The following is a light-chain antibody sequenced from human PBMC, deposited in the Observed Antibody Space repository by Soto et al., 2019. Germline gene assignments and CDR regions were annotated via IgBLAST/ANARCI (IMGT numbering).Light chain of an antibody. Sequence: QSALTQPASVSGSPGQSITISCTGTSSDVGSYNLVSWYQQHPGKAPKLMIYEGSKRPSGVSNRFSGSKSGNTASLTISGLHAEDEADYYCCSYAGSSTPYVFGPGTKVTVL. V-gene: IGLV2-23*01. CDR1: SSDVGSYNL. CDR3: CSYAGSSTPYV. J-gene: IGLJ1*01. CDR2: EGS.